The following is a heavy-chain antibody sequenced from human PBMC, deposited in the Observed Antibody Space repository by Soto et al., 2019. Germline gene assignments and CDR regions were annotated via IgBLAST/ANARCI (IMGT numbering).Heavy chain of an antibody. CDR2: ISAYNGNT. Sequence: QVPLVQSGAEVKKPGASVKVSCKASGYTFTSYGISWVRQAPGQGLEWMGWISAYNGNTNYAQKLQGRVTMTTDTSTSTAYMELRSLRSDDTAVYYCARELGRDYYDSSGPDAFDIWGQGTMVTVSS. CDR1: GYTFTSYG. CDR3: ARELGRDYYDSSGPDAFDI. D-gene: IGHD3-22*01. J-gene: IGHJ3*02. V-gene: IGHV1-18*01.